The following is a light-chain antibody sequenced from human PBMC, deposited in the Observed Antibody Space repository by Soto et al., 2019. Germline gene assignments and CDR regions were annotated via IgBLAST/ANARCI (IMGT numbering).Light chain of an antibody. CDR3: TSYAGSNNLV. CDR2: DVT. J-gene: IGLJ1*01. V-gene: IGLV2-8*01. CDR1: SNDIGGYNY. Sequence: QLVLTQPPSASGSPGQSVTISCTGTSNDIGGYNYVSWYQHHPGKAPRLIIYDVTKRPSGVLARFSGSKSGNTASLTVTELQTYDEAEYFCTSYAGSNNLVFGTGTKVTVL.